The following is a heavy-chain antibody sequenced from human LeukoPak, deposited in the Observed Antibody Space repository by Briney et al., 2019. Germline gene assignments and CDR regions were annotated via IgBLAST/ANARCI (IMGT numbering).Heavy chain of an antibody. V-gene: IGHV3-33*01. Sequence: GGSLRLSCEVSGFIFGNYGMHWVRQAPGKGLEWVALIWYDGRTKFHADSVKGRFTISGDNSANTLYLQMSSLRVEDTAVYYCAREWGRIAVAGGPGYWGQGALVTVSS. D-gene: IGHD6-19*01. J-gene: IGHJ4*02. CDR2: IWYDGRTK. CDR3: AREWGRIAVAGGPGY. CDR1: GFIFGNYG.